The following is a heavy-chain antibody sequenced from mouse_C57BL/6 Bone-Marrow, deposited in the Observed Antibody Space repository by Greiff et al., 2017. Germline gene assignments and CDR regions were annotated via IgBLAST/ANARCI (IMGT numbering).Heavy chain of an antibody. V-gene: IGHV1-69*01. CDR1: GYTFTSYW. Sequence: QVQLQQPGAELVMPGASVKLSCKASGYTFTSYWMHWVKQRPGQGLEWIGEIDPSDSYTNYNQKFKGKSTLTVDKSSSTAYMQLSSLTSEDSAVYYCARDSTVAESDAMDYWGQGTSVTVSA. J-gene: IGHJ4*01. CDR2: IDPSDSYT. CDR3: ARDSTVAESDAMDY. D-gene: IGHD1-1*01.